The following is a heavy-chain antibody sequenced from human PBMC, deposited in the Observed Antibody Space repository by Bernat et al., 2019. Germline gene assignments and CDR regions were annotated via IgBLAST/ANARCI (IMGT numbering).Heavy chain of an antibody. J-gene: IGHJ4*02. D-gene: IGHD6-13*01. Sequence: EVQLVESGGGLVQPGGSLRLSCAASGFTFSSYSMSWVRQAPGKGLEWVSAISGCGCSRYYADSVKGRFTISSDNANNTLYLQMNSMRAEDMAVYYYAKGGKIIAAAHFHSCFDYWGQGTLVTVSS. CDR1: GFTFSSYS. CDR2: ISGCGCSR. CDR3: AKGGKIIAAAHFHSCFDY. V-gene: IGHV3-23*04.